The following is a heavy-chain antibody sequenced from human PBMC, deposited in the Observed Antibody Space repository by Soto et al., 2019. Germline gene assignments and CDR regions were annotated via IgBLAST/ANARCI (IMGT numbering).Heavy chain of an antibody. J-gene: IGHJ6*02. V-gene: IGHV4-30-4*01. CDR2: IYYSGTT. D-gene: IGHD5-18*01. CDR1: GGSISSGDHY. CDR3: ARALIQLWPHYYYGMDV. Sequence: SETLSLTXTVSGGSISSGDHYWSWIRQPPGKGLEWIGYIYYSGTTYYSPSLKSRVTISVDTSENQFSLKVNSVTAADTAVYYCARALIQLWPHYYYGMDVWGQGTTVTVSS.